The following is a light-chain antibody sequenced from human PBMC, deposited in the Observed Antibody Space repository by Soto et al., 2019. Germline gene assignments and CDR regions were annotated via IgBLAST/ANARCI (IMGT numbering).Light chain of an antibody. CDR1: QSINSY. V-gene: IGKV1-39*01. Sequence: DIQMTQSPSSLSASVGDRVTITCRASQSINSYLNWYQQKPGTAPKVLIYAASSLQSGVPSRFSGSGSGTDFTLTISSLQPEDFATYYCQQGYSTPRTFGQGTKVEIK. J-gene: IGKJ1*01. CDR2: AAS. CDR3: QQGYSTPRT.